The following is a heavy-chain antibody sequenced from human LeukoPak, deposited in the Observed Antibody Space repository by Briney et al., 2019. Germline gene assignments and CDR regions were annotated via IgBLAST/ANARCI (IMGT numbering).Heavy chain of an antibody. J-gene: IGHJ4*02. Sequence: PGGSLRLSCAASGFTFSNFGMHWVRQAPGKGLEWVAFIRYDGSNEYYADSVKGRFTISRDNSKNTLYLQMDSLRAEDTAVYYCAKGGSGSYDFDYWGQGTLVTVSS. CDR3: AKGGSGSYDFDY. V-gene: IGHV3-30*02. CDR2: IRYDGSNE. CDR1: GFTFSNFG. D-gene: IGHD1-26*01.